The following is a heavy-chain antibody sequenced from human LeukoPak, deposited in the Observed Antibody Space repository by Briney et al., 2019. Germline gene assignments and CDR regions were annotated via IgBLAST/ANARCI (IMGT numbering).Heavy chain of an antibody. CDR1: GYSISSGYY. D-gene: IGHD3-10*01. J-gene: IGHJ3*02. Sequence: SETLSLTCTVSGYSISSGYYWGWIRQPPGKGLEWIGEINHSGSTNYNPSLKSRVTISVDTSKNQFSLKLSSVTAADTAVYYCARPANYYGSGTRYTRGAFDIWGQGTMVTVSS. V-gene: IGHV4-38-2*02. CDR3: ARPANYYGSGTRYTRGAFDI. CDR2: INHSGST.